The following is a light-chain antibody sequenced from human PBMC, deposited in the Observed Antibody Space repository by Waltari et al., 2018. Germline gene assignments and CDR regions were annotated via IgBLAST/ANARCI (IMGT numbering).Light chain of an antibody. J-gene: IGKJ5*01. CDR3: QQGHSFPIT. CDR1: QGVRTW. V-gene: IGKV1-12*01. Sequence: DIQLTQSPSSVSASVGDRFIITCRASQGVRTWLAWYQQKPGEAPKLLIYAASSLLSGVPSRFTGSGSGTDFALTINNLQPDDFATYFCQQGHSFPITFGQGTRVDIK. CDR2: AAS.